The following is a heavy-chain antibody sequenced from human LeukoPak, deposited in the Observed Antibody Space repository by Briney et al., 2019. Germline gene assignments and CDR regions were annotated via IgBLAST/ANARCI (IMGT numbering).Heavy chain of an antibody. CDR2: IMRTAADVT. CDR1: GFTFSSYT. V-gene: IGHV3-48*02. J-gene: IGHJ3*01. Sequence: GGSLRLSCAASGFTFSSYTMNWVRQAPGKGLEWISYIMRTAADVTSYADSVEGRFTISRDDAKNSLYLQMNNLRDDDTAVYYCVRDWSYAFDLWGQGTMVTVSS. CDR3: VRDWSYAFDL.